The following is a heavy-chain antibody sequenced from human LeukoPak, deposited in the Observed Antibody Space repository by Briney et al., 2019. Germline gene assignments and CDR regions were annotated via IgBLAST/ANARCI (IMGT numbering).Heavy chain of an antibody. CDR1: GGSISSDTYY. D-gene: IGHD6-13*01. Sequence: SETLSLTCTVSGGSISSDTYYWGWIRQPPGKGLEWIGEINHSGSTNYNPSLKSRVTISVDTSKNQFSLKLSSVTAADTAVYYCARHTPIATDAFDIWGQGTMVTVSS. CDR3: ARHTPIATDAFDI. J-gene: IGHJ3*02. CDR2: INHSGST. V-gene: IGHV4-39*01.